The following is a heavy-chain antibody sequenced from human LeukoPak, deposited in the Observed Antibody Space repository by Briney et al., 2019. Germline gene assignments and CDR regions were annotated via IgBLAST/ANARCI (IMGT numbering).Heavy chain of an antibody. V-gene: IGHV3-23*01. CDR3: AKGHRLCSSGNCNSQVDS. J-gene: IGHJ5*01. CDR2: ISGSGTAT. D-gene: IGHD2-15*01. CDR1: GVTFSSYA. Sequence: QPGGSLRLSFAASGVTFSSYAMSWVRQAPGKGLVGISTISGSGTATHYADSVKGRFTISRDNSKNTLYLQMNNLRADDTAAYYCAKGHRLCSSGNCNSQVDSWGHGTLDIVPS.